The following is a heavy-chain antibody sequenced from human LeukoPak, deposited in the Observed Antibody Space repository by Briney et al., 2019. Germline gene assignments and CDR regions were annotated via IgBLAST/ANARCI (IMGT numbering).Heavy chain of an antibody. J-gene: IGHJ4*02. CDR1: GYTFTSYD. D-gene: IGHD3-3*01. CDR3: ARGRITIFGVANDY. CDR2: ISAYNGNT. V-gene: IGHV1-18*01. Sequence: ASVKVSCKASGYTFTSYDINWVRQAPGQGLEWMGWISAYNGNTNYAQKLQGRVTMTTDTSTSTAYMELRSLRSDDTAVYYCARGRITIFGVANDYWGQGTLVTVSS.